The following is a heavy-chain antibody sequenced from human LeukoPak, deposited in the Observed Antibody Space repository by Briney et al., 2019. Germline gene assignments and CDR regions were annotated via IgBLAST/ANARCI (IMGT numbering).Heavy chain of an antibody. Sequence: SETLSLTCTVSGGSISSYYWSWIRQPAGKGLEWIGCIYTSGSTNYNPSLKSRVTISVDTSKNQFSLKLSSVTAADTAVYYCAREDYYGSGSHMDVWGKGTTVTVSS. CDR2: IYTSGST. D-gene: IGHD3-10*01. J-gene: IGHJ6*03. CDR1: GGSISSYY. CDR3: AREDYYGSGSHMDV. V-gene: IGHV4-4*07.